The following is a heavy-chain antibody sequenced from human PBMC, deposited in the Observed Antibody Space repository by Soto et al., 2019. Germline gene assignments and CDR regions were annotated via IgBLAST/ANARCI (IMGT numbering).Heavy chain of an antibody. Sequence: NPSETLSLTCTVSGGSISSYYWSWIRQPPGKGLEWIGYIYYSGSTNYNPSLKSRVTISVDTSKNQFSLKLSSVTAADTAVYYCARVPRWLRFLEWSRDWYFDLWGRGTLVTSPQ. CDR1: GGSISSYY. D-gene: IGHD3-3*01. V-gene: IGHV4-59*01. J-gene: IGHJ2*01. CDR2: IYYSGST. CDR3: ARVPRWLRFLEWSRDWYFDL.